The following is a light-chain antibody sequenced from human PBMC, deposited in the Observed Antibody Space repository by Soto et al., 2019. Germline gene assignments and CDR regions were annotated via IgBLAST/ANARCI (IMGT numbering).Light chain of an antibody. Sequence: QSVLTQPPSVSGVPGQRVTISCTGSSSNIGAGYDVHWYQQLPGTAPKLLIYGNSNRPSGVPDRFSGSKSGTSASLAITGLQAEDEADYYGQSYDSSLSGYVFGTGTKLTVL. CDR2: GNS. V-gene: IGLV1-40*01. J-gene: IGLJ1*01. CDR1: SSNIGAGYD. CDR3: QSYDSSLSGYV.